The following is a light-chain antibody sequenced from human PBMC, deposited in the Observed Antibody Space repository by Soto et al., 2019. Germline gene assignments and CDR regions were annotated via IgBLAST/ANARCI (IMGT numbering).Light chain of an antibody. CDR1: SSDVGAYNY. J-gene: IGLJ1*01. Sequence: QSALTQPPSASGSPGQSVTISCTGTSSDVGAYNYVSWYQQHPGKAPKLMIYEVTKRPSGVPARFSGSKSGNTASLTVSGFQAEDEADYYCTSLAGVNAWYVFGTGTKVTVL. CDR2: EVT. V-gene: IGLV2-8*01. CDR3: TSLAGVNAWYV.